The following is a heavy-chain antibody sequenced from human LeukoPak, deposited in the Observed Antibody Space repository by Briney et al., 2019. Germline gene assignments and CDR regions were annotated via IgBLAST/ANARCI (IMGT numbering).Heavy chain of an antibody. V-gene: IGHV1-46*01. CDR3: AAPGASGFVGNFWSGPLDD. Sequence: ASVKVSCRASGYSFTSHYMHWVRQAPGQGLEWMGIINPSAGSTSYPQKFQGRVTMTRDTSTSTVYMDLSSLRSEDTAVYYCAAPGASGFVGNFWSGPLDDWGQGTLVTVSS. J-gene: IGHJ4*02. D-gene: IGHD3-3*01. CDR1: GYSFTSHY. CDR2: INPSAGST.